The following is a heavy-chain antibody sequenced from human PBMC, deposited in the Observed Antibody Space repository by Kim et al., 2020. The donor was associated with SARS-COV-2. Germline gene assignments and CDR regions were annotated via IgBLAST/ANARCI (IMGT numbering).Heavy chain of an antibody. V-gene: IGHV4-61*02. CDR3: ARVWAVAPSFYDTGRDWFDP. D-gene: IGHD3-22*01. CDR1: GGSISSGSYY. CDR2: IYTSGST. Sequence: SETLSLTCTVSGGSISSGSYYWSWIRQPAGKGLEWMGRIYTSGSTNYNPSLKSRVTISVDTSKNQFSLTLSSVTAADTAVYYCARVWAVAPSFYDTGRDWFDPWGQGTLVTVSS. J-gene: IGHJ5*02.